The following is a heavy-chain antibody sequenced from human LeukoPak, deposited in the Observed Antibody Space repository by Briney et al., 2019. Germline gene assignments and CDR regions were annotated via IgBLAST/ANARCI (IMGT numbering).Heavy chain of an antibody. CDR3: AKAVRSMITGGGYFDS. J-gene: IGHJ4*02. CDR2: LSGGGDSR. CDR1: GSAFSNYA. V-gene: IGHV3-23*01. Sequence: GGSLRLSCTASGSAFSNYAMSWVRQAPGKGLEWVSSLSGGGDSRYYADSVMGRFTISRDNSKNTLYLQMNSLRAEDTAVYYCAKAVRSMITGGGYFDSWGQGTLVTVSS. D-gene: IGHD3-16*01.